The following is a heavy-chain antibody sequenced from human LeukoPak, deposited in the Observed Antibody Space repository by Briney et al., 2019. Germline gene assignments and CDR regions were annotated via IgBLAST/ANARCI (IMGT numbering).Heavy chain of an antibody. CDR2: ISSSNSYK. J-gene: IGHJ4*02. CDR3: ASDFYSSGWGVYYFDY. Sequence: GGSLRLSCAASGFTFSSYSMNWVRQAPGKGLEWVSSISSSNSYKYYADSLKGRFTISRDNAKNSLYLQMNSLRAEDTAVYYCASDFYSSGWGVYYFDYWGQGTLVTVSS. CDR1: GFTFSSYS. V-gene: IGHV3-21*01. D-gene: IGHD6-19*01.